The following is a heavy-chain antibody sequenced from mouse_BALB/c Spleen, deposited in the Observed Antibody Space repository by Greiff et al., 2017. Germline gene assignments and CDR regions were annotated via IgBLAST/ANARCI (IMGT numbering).Heavy chain of an antibody. V-gene: IGHV3-2*02. CDR3: ARDYGSSLWFAY. D-gene: IGHD1-1*01. J-gene: IGHJ3*01. CDR1: GYSITSDYA. CDR2: ISYSGST. Sequence: DVQLQESGPGLVKPSQSLSLTCTVTGYSITSDYAWNWIRQFPGNKLEWMGYISYSGSTSYNPSLKSRISITRDTSKNQFFLQLNSVTTEDTATYYCARDYGSSLWFAYWGQGTLVTVSA.